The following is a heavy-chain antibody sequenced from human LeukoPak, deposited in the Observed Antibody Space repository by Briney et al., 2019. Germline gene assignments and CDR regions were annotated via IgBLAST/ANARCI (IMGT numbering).Heavy chain of an antibody. D-gene: IGHD6-19*01. V-gene: IGHV3-74*01. CDR1: GFTFSSYW. CDR3: ARDRFLSGGWYPFQH. J-gene: IGHJ1*01. Sequence: GGSLRLSCAASGFTFSSYWMHWVRQAPGKGLVWVSRINSDGSSTSYADSVKGRFTISRDNAKNTLYLQMNSLRAEDTAVYYCARDRFLSGGWYPFQHWGQGTLVTVSS. CDR2: INSDGSST.